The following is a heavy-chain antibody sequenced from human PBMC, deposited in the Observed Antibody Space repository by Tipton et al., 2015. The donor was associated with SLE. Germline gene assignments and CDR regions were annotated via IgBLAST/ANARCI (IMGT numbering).Heavy chain of an antibody. CDR2: IYDSGST. D-gene: IGHD7-27*01. V-gene: IGHV4-59*01. J-gene: IGHJ6*03. CDR1: GGSISSYY. Sequence: LRLSCTVSGGSISSYYWSWIRQPPGKGLEWIGYIYDSGSTNYNPSLKSRVTISVDTSKNQFSLKLSSVTAADTAVYYCARAGLGWGYYYYMDVWGKGTTVTVSS. CDR3: ARAGLGWGYYYYMDV.